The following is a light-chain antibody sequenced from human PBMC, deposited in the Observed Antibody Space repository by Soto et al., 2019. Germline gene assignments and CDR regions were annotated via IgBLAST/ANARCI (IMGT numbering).Light chain of an antibody. J-gene: IGKJ4*01. CDR1: QSVGSY. V-gene: IGKV3-11*01. Sequence: EIMLTQSPATLSLSPGERATLSCRASQSVGSYLAWYQQKPGQAPRLLIYDASNRATGIPARFSGSGSGTDFTLTTSSLEPEDCAIYYCQQRSNWQLTFGGGTKVEIK. CDR2: DAS. CDR3: QQRSNWQLT.